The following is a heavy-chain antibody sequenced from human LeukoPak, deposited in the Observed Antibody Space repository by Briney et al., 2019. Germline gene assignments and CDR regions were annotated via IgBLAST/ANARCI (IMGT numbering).Heavy chain of an antibody. CDR1: GDSISSGNYY. D-gene: IGHD3-22*01. J-gene: IGHJ3*02. CDR3: ARGPYKYDGSGAFDI. Sequence: PSQTLSLTCTVSGDSISSGNYYWSWIRQPAGKGLEWIGRIYTSGSTNNNPSLKSRVTISVDTPKNQFSLKLTSVTAADTAVYYCARGPYKYDGSGAFDIWGQGTMVTVSS. V-gene: IGHV4-61*02. CDR2: IYTSGST.